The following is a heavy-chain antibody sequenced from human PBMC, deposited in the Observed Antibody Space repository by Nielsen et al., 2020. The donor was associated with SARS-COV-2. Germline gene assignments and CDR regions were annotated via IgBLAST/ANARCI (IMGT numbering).Heavy chain of an antibody. J-gene: IGHJ4*02. CDR3: AKDTRSGLVRGVITDY. CDR1: GFTFSSLW. Sequence: GESLKISCAASGFTFSSLWMSWVRQAPGKGLEWVSTLSGSSESTYYADSVRGRFTISRDNSKNTLYLQMNSLRAEDTAVYYCAKDTRSGLVRGVITDYWGQGTLVTVSS. CDR2: LSGSSEST. V-gene: IGHV3-23*01. D-gene: IGHD3-10*01.